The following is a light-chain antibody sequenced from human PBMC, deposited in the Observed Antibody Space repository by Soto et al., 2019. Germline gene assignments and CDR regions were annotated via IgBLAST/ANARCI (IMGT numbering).Light chain of an antibody. V-gene: IGKV3-20*01. CDR1: QNVTSNY. J-gene: IGKJ4*01. Sequence: EIVLTQSPGTLSLSPGERATLSCRASQNVTSNYLAWYQLKPGQAPRLHINAASRTATGIPDRFSGSGSGTDFTLSISTLEPEDFAVYYCQQYSASPLSFDGGTKVEIK. CDR3: QQYSASPLS. CDR2: AAS.